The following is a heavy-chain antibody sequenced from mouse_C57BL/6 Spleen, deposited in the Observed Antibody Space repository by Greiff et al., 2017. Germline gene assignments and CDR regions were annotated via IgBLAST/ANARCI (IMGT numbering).Heavy chain of an antibody. CDR3: ARWRGFWYFDV. CDR1: GYTFTSYW. CDR2: IDPSDSYT. V-gene: IGHV1-69*01. Sequence: QVQLQQPGAELVMPGASVKLSCKASGYTFTSYWMHWVKQRPGQGLEWIGEIDPSDSYTNYNQKFKGKSTLTVDKSSSTAYMQLSSLTSEDSAVYYCARWRGFWYFDVGGTGTTVTVSS. J-gene: IGHJ1*03.